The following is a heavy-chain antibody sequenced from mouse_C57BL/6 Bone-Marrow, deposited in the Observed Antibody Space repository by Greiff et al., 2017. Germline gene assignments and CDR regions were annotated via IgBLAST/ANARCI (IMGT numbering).Heavy chain of an antibody. CDR1: GYTFTSYD. Sequence: QVQLQQSGPELVKPGASVKLSCKASGYTFTSYDINWVKQSPGQGLEWIGCFYPRDGSTKYNEKFKGKATLTVDTSSSPAYMALHSLTSEDSAVYFCARHNDYDGYYFDYWGQGTTLTVSS. V-gene: IGHV1-85*01. CDR3: ARHNDYDGYYFDY. D-gene: IGHD2-4*01. CDR2: FYPRDGST. J-gene: IGHJ2*01.